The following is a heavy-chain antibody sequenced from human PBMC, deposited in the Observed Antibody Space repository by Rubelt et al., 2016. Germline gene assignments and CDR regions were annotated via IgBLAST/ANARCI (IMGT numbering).Heavy chain of an antibody. CDR3: ARHGLSDDWVTATWYFDL. J-gene: IGHJ2*01. Sequence: QVHLVESGGGLVKPGGSLRLSCAASGFTFHDAWLSWVRQPPGKGLEWIGDINKSGNTDYNPSLQSRVTISVDTSKNQFSLNLRSVTAADTAVYYCARHGLSDDWVTATWYFDLWGRGALVTVSS. CDR2: INKSGNT. CDR1: GFTFHDAW. V-gene: IGHV4-4*02. D-gene: IGHD2-21*02.